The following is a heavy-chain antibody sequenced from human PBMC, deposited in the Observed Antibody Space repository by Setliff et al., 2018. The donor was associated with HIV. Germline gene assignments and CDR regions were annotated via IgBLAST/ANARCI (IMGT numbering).Heavy chain of an antibody. D-gene: IGHD3-10*01. J-gene: IGHJ4*02. Sequence: GGSLRLSCAASGFSFSSYTMNWVRQAPGKGLEWVSYISSSSTTVYYADSVKGRFTISRDNSKKTLYLQMNSLRAEDTAVYYCARKPRDGYYIDYWGQGTLVTVSS. CDR2: ISSSSTTV. CDR3: ARKPRDGYYIDY. V-gene: IGHV3-48*01. CDR1: GFSFSSYT.